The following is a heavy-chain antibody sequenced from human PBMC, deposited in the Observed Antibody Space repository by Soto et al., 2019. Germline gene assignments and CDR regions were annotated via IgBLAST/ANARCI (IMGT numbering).Heavy chain of an antibody. Sequence: PGGSLRLSCAASGFTFSSYAMHWVRQAPGKGLEWVAVISYDGSNKYYADSVKGRFTISRDNSKNTVPLQMTSLRAEDTAVYYCAKGGRQWLVTSDFNYWGQGALVTVSS. D-gene: IGHD6-19*01. CDR3: AKGGRQWLVTSDFNY. J-gene: IGHJ4*02. CDR1: GFTFSSYA. V-gene: IGHV3-30-3*01. CDR2: ISYDGSNK.